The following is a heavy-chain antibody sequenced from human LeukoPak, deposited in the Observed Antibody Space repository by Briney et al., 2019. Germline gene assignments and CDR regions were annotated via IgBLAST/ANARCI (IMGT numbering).Heavy chain of an antibody. CDR1: GLTFSSYA. D-gene: IGHD7-27*01. V-gene: IGHV3-23*01. CDR3: AKAPATGEGYYFYYMDV. Sequence: RPGGSLRLSCAASGLTFSSYAVSWVRQAPGKGPEWVSNISGSGGDTYYADSVKGRFTISRDNSKNTLYLQMNSLRAEDTAVYYCAKAPATGEGYYFYYMDVWGKGTTVTVSS. CDR2: ISGSGGDT. J-gene: IGHJ6*03.